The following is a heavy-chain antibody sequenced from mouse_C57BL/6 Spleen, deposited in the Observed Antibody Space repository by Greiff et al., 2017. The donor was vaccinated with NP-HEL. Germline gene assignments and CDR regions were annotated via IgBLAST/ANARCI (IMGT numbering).Heavy chain of an antibody. V-gene: IGHV1-26*01. J-gene: IGHJ2*01. CDR2: INPNNGGT. CDR1: GYTFTDYY. Sequence: VQLQQSGPELVKPGASVKISCKASGYTFTDYYMNWVKQSHGKSLEWIGDINPNNGGTSYNQKFKGKATLTVDKSSSTAYMELRSLTSEDSAVYYCASGWDEDDWGQGTTLTVSS. D-gene: IGHD4-1*01. CDR3: ASGWDEDD.